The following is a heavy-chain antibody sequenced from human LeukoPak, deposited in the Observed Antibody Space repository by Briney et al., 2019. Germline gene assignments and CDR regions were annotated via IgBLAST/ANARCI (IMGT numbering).Heavy chain of an antibody. Sequence: SETLSLTCTVSGGSISSYYWSWIRQPAGKGLEWIGRIYTSGSTNYNPSLKSRVTISVDKSKNQFSLKLSSVTAADTAVYYCARSSSSGYYYYFDYWGHGTLVTVSS. D-gene: IGHD3-22*01. CDR2: IYTSGST. J-gene: IGHJ4*01. CDR1: GGSISSYY. CDR3: ARSSSSGYYYYFDY. V-gene: IGHV4-4*07.